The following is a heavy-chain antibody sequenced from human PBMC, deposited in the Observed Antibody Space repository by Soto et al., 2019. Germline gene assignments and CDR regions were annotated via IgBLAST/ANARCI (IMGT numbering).Heavy chain of an antibody. CDR2: ISAAGDP. CDR1: GFTFRNYD. V-gene: IGHV3-13*05. Sequence: EVQLVESGGGLVQPGGSLRLSCEATGFTFRNYDMRWVRQGTGKRLEWVSGISAAGDPDYADSVEGRFTISRENAQNSFFLQMNSLRVGDTAVYYCASTDRDFYGLDVWGQGTTVIVSS. CDR3: ASTDRDFYGLDV. J-gene: IGHJ6*02.